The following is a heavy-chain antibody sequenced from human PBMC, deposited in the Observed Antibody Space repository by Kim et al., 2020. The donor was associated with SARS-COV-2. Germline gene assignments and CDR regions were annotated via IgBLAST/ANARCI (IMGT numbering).Heavy chain of an antibody. J-gene: IGHJ6*02. D-gene: IGHD5-12*01. CDR1: GFTFSSYD. Sequence: GGSLRLSCAASGFTFSSYDMNWVRQAPGKGLEWLSYISRDSSHTYVADSVRGRLTISRDNAKNSLYLQLNSLRIGDTATYYCARDRNRLARIGGMDVWGQGTTVIVSS. CDR2: ISRDSSHT. CDR3: ARDRNRLARIGGMDV. V-gene: IGHV3-21*01.